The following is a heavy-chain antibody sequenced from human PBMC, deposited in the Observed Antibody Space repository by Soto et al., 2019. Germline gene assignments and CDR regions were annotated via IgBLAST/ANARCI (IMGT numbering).Heavy chain of an antibody. J-gene: IGHJ5*02. CDR1: GGSFSGYY. Sequence: SETLSLTCAVYGGSFSGYYWSWIRQPPGKGLEWIGEIEHSGSTKYNPSLKSRVIISVDTSKNQFSLKVSSVTVADTAVYCCGTGQKKSRSSRILPTETTWFDPWGQGTMVTVSS. D-gene: IGHD4-4*01. CDR3: GTGQKKSRSSRILPTETTWFDP. V-gene: IGHV4-34*01. CDR2: IEHSGST.